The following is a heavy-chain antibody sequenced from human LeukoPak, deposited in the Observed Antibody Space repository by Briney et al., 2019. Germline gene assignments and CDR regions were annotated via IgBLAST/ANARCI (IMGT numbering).Heavy chain of an antibody. Sequence: SETLSLTCTVSGGSISSSSYYWGWIRQPPGKGLEWIGSIYYSGSTYYNPSLKSRVTISVDTSKNQFSLKLSSVTAADTAVYYCAKRSFGHWFGPWGQGTLVTVSS. D-gene: IGHD3-16*01. V-gene: IGHV4-39*01. J-gene: IGHJ5*02. CDR2: IYYSGST. CDR3: AKRSFGHWFGP. CDR1: GGSISSSSYY.